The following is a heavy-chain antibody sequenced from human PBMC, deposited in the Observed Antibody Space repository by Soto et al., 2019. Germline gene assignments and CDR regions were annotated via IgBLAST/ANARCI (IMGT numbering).Heavy chain of an antibody. CDR2: IYYSGRT. D-gene: IGHD3-9*01. CDR3: ARGLLRYFDWFGFEWGGNYGMDV. V-gene: IGHV4-59*02. CDR1: GGSVSSYY. Sequence: SETLSLTCTVSGGSVSSYYWSWIRQPPGKGLEWIGYIYYSGRTNYNPSLKSRVTISVDTSKNQFSLKLSSVTAADTAVYYCARGLLRYFDWFGFEWGGNYGMDVWGQGTTVTVS. J-gene: IGHJ6*02.